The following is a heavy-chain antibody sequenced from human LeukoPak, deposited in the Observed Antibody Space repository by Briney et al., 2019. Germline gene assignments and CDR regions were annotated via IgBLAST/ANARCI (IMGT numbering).Heavy chain of an antibody. CDR3: ARLLAVGY. Sequence: GGSLRLSCAASGFTFSDSAMHWVRQASGKGLEWVGRIGSKANTYATAYAASVKGRFTISRDDSKNTAYLQMNSLKTEDTAVYYCARLLAVGYWGQGTLVTVSS. D-gene: IGHD1-26*01. CDR2: IGSKANTYAT. J-gene: IGHJ4*02. CDR1: GFTFSDSA. V-gene: IGHV3-73*01.